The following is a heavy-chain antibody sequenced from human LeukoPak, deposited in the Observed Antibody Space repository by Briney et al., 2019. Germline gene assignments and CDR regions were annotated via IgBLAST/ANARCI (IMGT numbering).Heavy chain of an antibody. V-gene: IGHV3-30*03. CDR2: ISFSGTTE. D-gene: IGHD6-13*01. Sequence: GRSLRLSCEASGLLFSSYGFYWVRQAPGKGLEWVAYISFSGTTEDYADSLEGRFTISRDNSESKVYLQMSSLRSEDTAVYYCTTEGIAAAALSFDYWGQGTLVTVSS. CDR1: GLLFSSYG. J-gene: IGHJ4*02. CDR3: TTEGIAAAALSFDY.